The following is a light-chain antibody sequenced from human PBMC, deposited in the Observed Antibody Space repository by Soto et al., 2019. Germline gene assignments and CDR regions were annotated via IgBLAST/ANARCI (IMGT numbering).Light chain of an antibody. CDR1: RSLSSSY. CDR3: QQQGT. CDR2: AAS. Sequence: EIVLTQSPGTLSLSPGERATLSCRASRSLSSSYVVWYQQKPGQAPRLLIYAASRRATGIPDRFSGSGSATEYTLTISILEPEDFAVYYCQQQGTFGQGTKLEIK. J-gene: IGKJ2*01. V-gene: IGKV3-20*01.